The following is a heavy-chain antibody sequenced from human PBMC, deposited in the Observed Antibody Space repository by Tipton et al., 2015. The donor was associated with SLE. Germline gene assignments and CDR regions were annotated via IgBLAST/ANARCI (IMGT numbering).Heavy chain of an antibody. CDR2: IYSSGGR. CDR1: GGSISFDY. Sequence: TLSLTCTVSGGSISFDYLSWIRQSAGRGLGWIGRIYSSGGRDYNPSLRSRVTMSIDASQNRVSLRLKSVSAADTAVYYCARGSDGEYVRYFDVWGPGTLVTVSS. CDR3: ARGSDGEYVRYFDV. V-gene: IGHV4-4*07. J-gene: IGHJ2*01. D-gene: IGHD4-17*01.